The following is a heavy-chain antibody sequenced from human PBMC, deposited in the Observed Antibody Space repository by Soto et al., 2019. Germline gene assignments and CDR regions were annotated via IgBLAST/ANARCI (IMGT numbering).Heavy chain of an antibody. CDR1: GFTFDEYA. J-gene: IGHJ6*02. D-gene: IGHD1-20*01. CDR2: ISWNSGSI. CDR3: AKDRSYKNYYSYCMDV. Sequence: GGSLRLSCAASGFTFDEYAMHWVRQAPGKGLEWVSGISWNSGSIGYADSVKGRFTISRDNAKNSLYLQMNSLRAEDTALYYCAKDRSYKNYYSYCMDVWGQGTTVTVSS. V-gene: IGHV3-9*01.